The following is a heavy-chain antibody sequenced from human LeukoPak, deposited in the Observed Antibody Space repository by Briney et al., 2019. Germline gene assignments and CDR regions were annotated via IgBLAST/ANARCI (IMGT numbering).Heavy chain of an antibody. CDR3: ARLRVVPAAKPSRYYYYYMDV. V-gene: IGHV4-34*01. J-gene: IGHJ6*03. CDR1: GGSFSGYY. CDR2: INHSGST. D-gene: IGHD2-2*01. Sequence: PSETLSLTCAVYGGSFSGYYWSWIRQPPGKGLERIGEINHSGSTNYNPSLKSRVTISVDTSKDQFSLKLSSVTAADTAVYYCARLRVVPAAKPSRYYYYYMDVWGKGTTVTVSS.